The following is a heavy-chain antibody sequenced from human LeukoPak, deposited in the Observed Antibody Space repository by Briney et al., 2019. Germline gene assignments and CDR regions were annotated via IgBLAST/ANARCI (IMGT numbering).Heavy chain of an antibody. Sequence: PGGSLRLSCAASGFPFIEYCMTWVRQAPGKGLEWISYIGIDSGNTKYADSVRGRFTISADKAKNSLYLQMNSLRVEDTAVYYCARDHNYAFDNWGQGTLVSVAS. J-gene: IGHJ4*02. CDR3: ARDHNYAFDN. CDR1: GFPFIEYC. V-gene: IGHV3-11*06. D-gene: IGHD1-1*01. CDR2: IGIDSGNT.